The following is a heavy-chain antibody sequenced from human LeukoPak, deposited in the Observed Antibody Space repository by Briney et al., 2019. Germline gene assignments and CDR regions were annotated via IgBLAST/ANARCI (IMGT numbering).Heavy chain of an antibody. Sequence: SETLSLTCTVPGGSISSYYWSWIRQTPRKGLGWIGYIYYSGSTNYNPSLKSRVTISVDTSKNQFSLRLTSVTAADTAVYYCARGGSYYDFWSGYYDYYYYMDVWGKGTTVTVSS. CDR2: IYYSGST. J-gene: IGHJ6*03. D-gene: IGHD3-3*01. CDR1: GGSISSYY. CDR3: ARGGSYYDFWSGYYDYYYYMDV. V-gene: IGHV4-59*01.